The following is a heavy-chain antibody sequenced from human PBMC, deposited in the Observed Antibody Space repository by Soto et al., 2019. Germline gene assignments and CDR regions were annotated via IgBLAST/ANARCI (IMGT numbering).Heavy chain of an antibody. J-gene: IGHJ2*01. CDR2: ISGGGDAT. Sequence: VQLLDSGGGLVQPGGSLRLSCAASGFTFSGYALTWVRQAPGKGLEWVSAISGGGDATFCAESVKGRFTISRDNSKNTLYLQMNTLRAEDTAVYYCARKVSGSTGRPDLWYFDLWGRGTLVTVSS. V-gene: IGHV3-23*01. CDR3: ARKVSGSTGRPDLWYFDL. CDR1: GFTFSGYA. D-gene: IGHD3-10*01.